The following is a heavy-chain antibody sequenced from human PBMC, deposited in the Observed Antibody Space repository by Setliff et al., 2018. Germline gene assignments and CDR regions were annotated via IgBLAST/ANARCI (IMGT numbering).Heavy chain of an antibody. Sequence: SETLSLTCIVSGGSISSYSWSWIRQAPGKGLEWIGYLYYSGNTNYNPSLKSRVTISGDTSQNYFSLKLTSVTEADTAVYYCARGPPGYYYYMNVWGQGTTVTVSS. CDR3: ARGPPGYYYYMNV. J-gene: IGHJ6*03. CDR2: LYYSGNT. CDR1: GGSISSYS. V-gene: IGHV4-59*01.